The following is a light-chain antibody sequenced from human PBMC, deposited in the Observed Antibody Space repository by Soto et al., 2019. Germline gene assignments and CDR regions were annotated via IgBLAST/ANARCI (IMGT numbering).Light chain of an antibody. CDR1: QSVDSSY. CDR3: QQYGSSRFT. CDR2: GVS. V-gene: IGKV3-20*01. Sequence: EIVLTQSPGTLSLSPGERASLSCRASQSVDSSYLAWYQQKPGQAPRLLIYGVSSRATGIPDRFSGSGSGTDFTLTISRLEPEDFAVYYCQQYGSSRFTFGPGTKVDIK. J-gene: IGKJ3*01.